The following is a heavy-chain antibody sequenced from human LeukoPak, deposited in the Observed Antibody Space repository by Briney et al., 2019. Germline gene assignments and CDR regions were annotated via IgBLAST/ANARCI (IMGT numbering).Heavy chain of an antibody. CDR2: INHSGST. CDR3: ARGYTADY. Sequence: PSETLSLTCTVSGGSISGYYWSWIRQPPGKGLEWIGEINHSGSTNYNPSLKSRVTISVDTSKNQFSLKLSSVTAADTAVYYCARGYTADYWGQGTLVTVSS. CDR1: GGSISGYY. V-gene: IGHV4-34*01. J-gene: IGHJ4*02. D-gene: IGHD5-18*01.